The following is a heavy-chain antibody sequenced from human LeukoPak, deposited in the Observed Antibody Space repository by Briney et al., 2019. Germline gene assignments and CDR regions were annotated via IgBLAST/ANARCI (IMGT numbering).Heavy chain of an antibody. D-gene: IGHD3-22*01. CDR2: IIPIFGTA. CDR1: GGTFRSYA. Sequence: ASVKVSCKTSGGTFRSYAISWVRQAPGQGLEWMGGIIPIFGTANYAQKFRGRVTITADESTSTAYMELSSLRSEDTAIYYCASSKDYHDSSGYARTLDYWGQGTLVTVSS. J-gene: IGHJ4*02. CDR3: ASSKDYHDSSGYARTLDY. V-gene: IGHV1-69*13.